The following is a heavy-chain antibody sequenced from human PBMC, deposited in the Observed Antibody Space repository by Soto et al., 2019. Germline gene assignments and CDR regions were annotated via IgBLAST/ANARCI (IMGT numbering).Heavy chain of an antibody. CDR2: TNPNSGGT. CDR1: GYTFTGYY. D-gene: IGHD5-12*01. V-gene: IGHV1-2*04. J-gene: IGHJ6*03. CDR3: ATRYSGYDAPDYYYYYMDV. Sequence: ASVKVSCKASGYTFTGYYMHWVRQAPGQGLEWMGWTNPNSGGTNYAQKFQGWVTMTRDTSISTAYMELSSLRSEDTAVYYCATRYSGYDAPDYYYYYMDVWGKGTTVTSP.